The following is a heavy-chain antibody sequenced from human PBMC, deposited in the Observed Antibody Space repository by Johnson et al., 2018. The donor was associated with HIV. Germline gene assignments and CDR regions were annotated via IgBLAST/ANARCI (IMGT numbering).Heavy chain of an antibody. CDR1: GFTVDSNY. D-gene: IGHD2-15*01. J-gene: IGHJ3*02. V-gene: IGHV3-66*01. CDR2: IYSGGNT. CDR3: VTLVVAPPFDI. Sequence: VQLVESGGGLVQPGGSLRISCAASGFTVDSNYMSWVRQAPGKGLEWVSVIYSGGNTSYADSVQGRCTISRDTSRNILYLQMNNLRAEDTAVYYCVTLVVAPPFDIWGQGTMVTVSS.